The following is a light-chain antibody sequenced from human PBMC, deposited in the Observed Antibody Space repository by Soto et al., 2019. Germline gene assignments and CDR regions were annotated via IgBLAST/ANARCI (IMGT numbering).Light chain of an antibody. CDR2: SAY. J-gene: IGKJ5*01. CDR3: QRTYNAPQIN. CDR1: QGISSY. V-gene: IGKV1-27*01. Sequence: DIQLTQSPPSLSASVGDRVTITFRVSQGISSYLNWYRQKPGKVPKLLIYSAYNLQSGVPSRFSGSGSGTDFTLTIRRLKPEDVPTYYGQRTYNAPQINCGNGKRLELK.